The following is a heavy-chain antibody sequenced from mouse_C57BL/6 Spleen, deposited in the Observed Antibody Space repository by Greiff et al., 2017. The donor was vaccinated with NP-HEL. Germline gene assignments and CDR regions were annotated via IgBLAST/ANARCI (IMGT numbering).Heavy chain of an antibody. Sequence: VQLQQSGPELVKPGASVKISCKASGYSFTDYNMNWVKQSNGKSLEWIGVINPNYGTTSYNQKFKGKATLTVDQSSSTAYMQLNSLTSEDSAVYYCAKGGITTAYYYAMDYWGQGTSVTVSS. CDR1: GYSFTDYN. D-gene: IGHD1-2*01. CDR3: AKGGITTAYYYAMDY. CDR2: INPNYGTT. J-gene: IGHJ4*01. V-gene: IGHV1-39*01.